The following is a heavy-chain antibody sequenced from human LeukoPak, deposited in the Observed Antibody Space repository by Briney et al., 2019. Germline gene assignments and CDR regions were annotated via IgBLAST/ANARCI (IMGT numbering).Heavy chain of an antibody. Sequence: PPGGSLRLSWAASGFTFSDYAMTWVRQAPGKGLEWVSTINSCGAINYEDSVKGGFTISRDNPKNTLYLQMNSLRAEDTVVYYCAKRGSYSSSFTSTFDYWGQGTLVTVSS. CDR1: GFTFSDYA. J-gene: IGHJ4*02. CDR3: AKRGSYSSSFTSTFDY. D-gene: IGHD6-6*01. V-gene: IGHV3-23*01. CDR2: INSCGAI.